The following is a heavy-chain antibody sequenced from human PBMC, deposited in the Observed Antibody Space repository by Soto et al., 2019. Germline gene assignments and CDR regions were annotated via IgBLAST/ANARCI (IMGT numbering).Heavy chain of an antibody. Sequence: QVQLVQSGAEVKKPGSSVKVSCKASGGTFNNYAISWVRQAPGQGLEWMGGIIPIIGTADYAHKFQGRLAISADESTGTNFMELSSLRSEETALYYCARGGVDVVATSAFDYWGQGTLVTVSS. V-gene: IGHV1-69*01. CDR3: ARGGVDVVATSAFDY. J-gene: IGHJ4*02. CDR2: IIPIIGTA. CDR1: GGTFNNYA. D-gene: IGHD5-12*01.